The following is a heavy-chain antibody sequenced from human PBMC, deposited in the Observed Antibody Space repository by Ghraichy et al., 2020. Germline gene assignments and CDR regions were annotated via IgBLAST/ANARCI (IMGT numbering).Heavy chain of an antibody. CDR3: ARDFDRTVAYFDY. Sequence: LSLTCAASGFTFSSSWMSWVRQAPGKGLEWVANIKQDGSEKYYVDSVKGRFTISRDNAKTSLYLQMNSLRAEDTAMYYCARDFDRTVAYFDYWGQGTLVTVSS. CDR1: GFTFSSSW. V-gene: IGHV3-7*01. CDR2: IKQDGSEK. J-gene: IGHJ4*02. D-gene: IGHD3-22*01.